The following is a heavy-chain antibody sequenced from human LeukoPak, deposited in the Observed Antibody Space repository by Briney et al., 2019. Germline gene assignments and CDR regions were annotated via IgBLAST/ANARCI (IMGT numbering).Heavy chain of an antibody. J-gene: IGHJ4*02. Sequence: PSETLSLTCTVSGGSISSYYWSWIRQPPGKGLEWIGYIYYSGSTNYNPSLKSRVTISVDTSKNQFSLQLSSVTAADTAVYYCARGRLGWSYDYWGQGTLVTVSS. V-gene: IGHV4-59*01. CDR1: GGSISSYY. D-gene: IGHD6-19*01. CDR2: IYYSGST. CDR3: ARGRLGWSYDY.